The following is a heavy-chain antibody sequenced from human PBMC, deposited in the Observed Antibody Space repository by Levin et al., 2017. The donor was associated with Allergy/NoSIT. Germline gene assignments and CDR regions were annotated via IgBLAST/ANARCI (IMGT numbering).Heavy chain of an antibody. CDR2: IWWNGINK. D-gene: IGHD1-7*01. J-gene: IGHJ4*02. V-gene: IGHV3-33*01. CDR1: GFTFGDYG. CDR3: ARANRNWDYIGTVPNFDN. Sequence: GGSLRLSCAASGFTFGDYGMHWVRQAPGKGLQWVAVIWWNGINKFYADSVKGRFSISRDNSENTLSLQMNSLRGEDTAVYYCARANRNWDYIGTVPNFDNWGRATPVTVSS.